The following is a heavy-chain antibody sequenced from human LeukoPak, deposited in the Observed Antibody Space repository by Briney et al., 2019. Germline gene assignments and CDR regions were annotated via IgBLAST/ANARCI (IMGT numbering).Heavy chain of an antibody. Sequence: ESGPALVKPTQTLTLTCTFSGFSLSTSGMRVSWIRQPPGKALEWLARIDWDDDKFYSTSLKTRLTISKDTSKNQVVLTLTNMDPVDTATYYCAHRLGSYNDYWGQGTLVTVSS. V-gene: IGHV2-70*04. D-gene: IGHD1-26*01. J-gene: IGHJ4*02. CDR2: IDWDDDK. CDR1: GFSLSTSGMR. CDR3: AHRLGSYNDY.